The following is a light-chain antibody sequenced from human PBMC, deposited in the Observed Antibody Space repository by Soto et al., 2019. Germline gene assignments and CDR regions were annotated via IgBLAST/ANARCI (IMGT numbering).Light chain of an antibody. CDR3: LQDYNYPRT. Sequence: IQMTQSPSSLSASVGDRVTITCRASQSISSYLNWYQQKPGKAPKLLIFAASTLQSGVPSRFSGSASGTDFTLTISSLQPEDFATYYCLQDYNYPRTFGQGTKVDI. CDR1: QSISSY. CDR2: AAS. J-gene: IGKJ1*01. V-gene: IGKV1-6*01.